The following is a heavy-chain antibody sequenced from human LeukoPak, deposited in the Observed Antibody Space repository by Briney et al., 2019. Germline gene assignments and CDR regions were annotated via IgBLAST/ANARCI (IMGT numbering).Heavy chain of an antibody. V-gene: IGHV3-7*01. J-gene: IGHJ4*02. CDR3: ATVAGYYNWNYDY. Sequence: PGGSLRLSCAASGFTFSNYWMSWVRQAPGKGLEWVANIKQDGSEKYYVDSVKGRFTISRDNAKNSLYVQMNSLRAEDTAVHYCATVAGYYNWNYDYWGQGTLVTVSS. CDR1: GFTFSNYW. D-gene: IGHD3-9*01. CDR2: IKQDGSEK.